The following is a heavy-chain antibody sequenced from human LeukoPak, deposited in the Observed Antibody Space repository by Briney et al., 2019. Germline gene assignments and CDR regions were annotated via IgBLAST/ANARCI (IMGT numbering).Heavy chain of an antibody. D-gene: IGHD2-2*02. CDR2: ISYDGSNK. CDR1: GFTLSSYV. Sequence: GRSLRLSCAASGFTLSSYVMHWVRQAPGKGLEWVAVISYDGSNKYYADSVKGRFTISRDNSKNTVYLQMNSLRPEDTAVYYCARDSPAVYCSSTSCYKYFFDYWGQGTLVTVSS. CDR3: ARDSPAVYCSSTSCYKYFFDY. V-gene: IGHV3-30-3*01. J-gene: IGHJ4*02.